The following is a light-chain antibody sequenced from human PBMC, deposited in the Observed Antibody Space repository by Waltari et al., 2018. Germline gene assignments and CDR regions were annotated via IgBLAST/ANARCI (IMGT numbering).Light chain of an antibody. V-gene: IGLV2-11*01. CDR2: EVT. CDR3: CSYAGRYTFV. Sequence: QSALTQPRSVSGSPGQSVTISCTATISDVGNYNYVSWYQQHPGKAPKLIIYEVTERPEGVPGRWSGSNAGNTASLTISGLQAEDEADYYCCSYAGRYTFVFGTGTKVTVL. J-gene: IGLJ1*01. CDR1: ISDVGNYNY.